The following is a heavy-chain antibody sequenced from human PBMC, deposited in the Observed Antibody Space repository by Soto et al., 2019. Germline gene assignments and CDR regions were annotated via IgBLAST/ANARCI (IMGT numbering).Heavy chain of an antibody. J-gene: IGHJ4*02. CDR2: ISASNGDR. D-gene: IGHD2-15*01. Sequence: QVQLVQSGAEVKKPGASVKVSCKASGYTFTNYGISWVRQAPGQGLEWMGWISASNGDRKYAQNLQGRVTLTTDTSTSTAYMDLRSLRSDDTAVYYCARDMSTRWSADFWGQGTLVIVSS. CDR3: ARDMSTRWSADF. CDR1: GYTFTNYG. V-gene: IGHV1-18*01.